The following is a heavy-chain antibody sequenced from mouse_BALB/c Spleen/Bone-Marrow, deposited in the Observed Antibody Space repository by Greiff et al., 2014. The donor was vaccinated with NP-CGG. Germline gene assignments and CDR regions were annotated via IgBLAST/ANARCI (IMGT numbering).Heavy chain of an antibody. Sequence: EVLLQQSGAALVKPGASVKLSCTASGFNIKDTYMRWVKQRPEQGLEWIGRIDPANGNTKYDPKFQGKATITADTSSNTAYLQLSSLTSEDTAVYYCANYYYGSHFDYWGQGTTLTVSS. CDR3: ANYYYGSHFDY. CDR1: GFNIKDTY. J-gene: IGHJ2*01. CDR2: IDPANGNT. D-gene: IGHD1-1*01. V-gene: IGHV14-3*02.